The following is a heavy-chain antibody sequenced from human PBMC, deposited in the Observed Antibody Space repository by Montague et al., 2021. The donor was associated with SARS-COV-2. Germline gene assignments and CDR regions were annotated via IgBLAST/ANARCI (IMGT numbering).Heavy chain of an antibody. V-gene: IGHV4-59*01. CDR3: VRDFYDTSVYFQGTFDV. J-gene: IGHJ3*01. Sequence: SETLSLTCSVSGVSINNYYWAWIRQTPEKGLEWIGYMYYTGSANYNPSLRNRITITIDKSTNQFSLKLRSVTPADTAEYYCVRDFYDTSVYFQGTFDVWGQGTVVSVSS. CDR1: GVSINNYY. CDR2: MYYTGSA. D-gene: IGHD3-22*01.